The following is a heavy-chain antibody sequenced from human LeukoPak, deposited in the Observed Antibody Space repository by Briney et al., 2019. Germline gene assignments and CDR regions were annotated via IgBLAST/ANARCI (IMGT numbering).Heavy chain of an antibody. CDR2: INHSGST. CDR1: GGSFSGYY. D-gene: IGHD3-22*01. CDR3: ARNVGHYYDSSGHIQGFDY. J-gene: IGHJ4*02. V-gene: IGHV4-34*01. Sequence: SETLSLTCAVYGGSFSGYYWSWIRQPPGKGLEWIGEINHSGSTNYNPSLKSRVTISVDTSKNQFSLKLSSVTAADTAVYYCARNVGHYYDSSGHIQGFDYWGQGTLVTVSS.